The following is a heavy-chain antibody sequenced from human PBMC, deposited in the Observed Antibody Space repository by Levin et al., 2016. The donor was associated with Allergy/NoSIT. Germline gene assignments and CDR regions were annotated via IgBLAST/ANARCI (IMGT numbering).Heavy chain of an antibody. CDR2: IYTSGST. CDR3: ARDGSVKLAVAGKNYYYYGMDV. J-gene: IGHJ6*02. D-gene: IGHD6-19*01. V-gene: IGHV4-4*07. Sequence: WIRQPPGKGLEWIGRIYTSGSTNYNPSLKSRVTMSVDTSKNQFSLKLSSVTAADTAVYYCARDGSVKLAVAGKNYYYYGMDVWGQGTTVTVSS.